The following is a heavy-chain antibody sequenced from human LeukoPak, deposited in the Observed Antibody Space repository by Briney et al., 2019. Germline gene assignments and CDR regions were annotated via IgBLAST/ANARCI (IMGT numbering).Heavy chain of an antibody. Sequence: PSETLSLTCAVYGGSFRNYYWTWIRQPPGQELEWIGEINHTGSADSNPSLKSRVTISVDTSKNQISLKLSSVTAADTAVYYCARGYVGFYYGSGTYYYGMDVWGQGTTVTVSS. D-gene: IGHD3-10*01. CDR3: ARGYVGFYYGSGTYYYGMDV. CDR2: INHTGSA. J-gene: IGHJ6*02. V-gene: IGHV4-34*01. CDR1: GGSFRNYY.